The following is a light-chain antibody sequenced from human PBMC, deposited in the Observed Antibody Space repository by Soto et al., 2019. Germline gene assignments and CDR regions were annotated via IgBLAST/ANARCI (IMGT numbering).Light chain of an antibody. CDR2: DAS. CDR3: QKHDGVPL. J-gene: IGKJ3*01. Sequence: DIQLRQSPSSLSASVGDRLTITCQASQDISNHLNWYQQKPGKAPNLLIYDASDLETGVPSRFSGGGSGTFFSFTINSLQPEDIATYYCQKHDGVPLFGPGTKVDI. V-gene: IGKV1-33*01. CDR1: QDISNH.